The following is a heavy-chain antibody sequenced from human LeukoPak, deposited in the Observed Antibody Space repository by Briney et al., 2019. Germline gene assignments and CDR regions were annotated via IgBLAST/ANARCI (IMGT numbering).Heavy chain of an antibody. J-gene: IGHJ4*02. D-gene: IGHD1-14*01. V-gene: IGHV3-33*08. CDR2: IWYGGSNK. CDR1: GFTFSSYA. Sequence: GGSLRLSCAASGFTFSSYAMSWVRQVPGKGLEWVAVIWYGGSNKYYADSVKGRFTISRDNSKNTLYLQMNSLRAEDTALYYCAREYNRGFDYWGQGTLVTVSS. CDR3: AREYNRGFDY.